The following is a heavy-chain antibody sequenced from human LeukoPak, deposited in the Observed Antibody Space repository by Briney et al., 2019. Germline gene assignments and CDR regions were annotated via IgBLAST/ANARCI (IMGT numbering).Heavy chain of an antibody. CDR3: ARHISGSSWSSGWFDP. Sequence: GESLKISCKGSGYSFTSYWIGWVRQMPGKGLEWMGIIYPGDSDTRYSPSFQGQVTISADKSISTAYLQWSSLKASDTAMYYCARHISGSSWSSGWFDPWGQGTLVTVSS. D-gene: IGHD6-13*01. J-gene: IGHJ5*02. V-gene: IGHV5-51*01. CDR1: GYSFTSYW. CDR2: IYPGDSDT.